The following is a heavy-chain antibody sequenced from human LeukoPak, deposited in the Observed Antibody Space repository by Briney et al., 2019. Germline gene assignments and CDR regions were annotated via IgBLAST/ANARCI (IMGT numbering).Heavy chain of an antibody. CDR3: ARGGYYYDSSGYYYAAGY. D-gene: IGHD3-22*01. J-gene: IGHJ4*02. Sequence: GASVTVSCKASGYTFTSYYMHWVRQPPAQGLEWVGIINPSGGSTSYAQKFQGRVTMTRDTSTSTVYMELSSLRSEDTAVYYCARGGYYYDSSGYYYAAGYWGQGTLVTVSS. V-gene: IGHV1-46*01. CDR1: GYTFTSYY. CDR2: INPSGGST.